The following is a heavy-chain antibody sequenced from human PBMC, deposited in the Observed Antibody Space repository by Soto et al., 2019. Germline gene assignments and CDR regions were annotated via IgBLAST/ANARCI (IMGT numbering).Heavy chain of an antibody. CDR1: GYTFTSYG. CDR2: ISAYNGNT. CDR3: ARSRRVAVAVFGAFDI. D-gene: IGHD6-19*01. V-gene: IGHV1-18*01. J-gene: IGHJ3*02. Sequence: ASVKVSCKASGYTFTSYGISWVRQAPGQGLEWMGWISAYNGNTNYAQKLQGRVTMTTDTSTSTAYMELRSLRSDDTAVYYCARSRRVAVAVFGAFDIGGKGTRVTVPS.